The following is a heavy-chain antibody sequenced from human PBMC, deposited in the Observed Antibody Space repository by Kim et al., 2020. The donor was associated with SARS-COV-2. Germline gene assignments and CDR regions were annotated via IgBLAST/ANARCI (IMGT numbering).Heavy chain of an antibody. CDR1: GFTFSSYG. J-gene: IGHJ4*02. D-gene: IGHD6-13*01. Sequence: GGSLRLSCAASGFTFSSYGMHWVRQAPGKGLEWVAVISYDGSNKYYADSVKGRFTISRDNSKNTLYLQMNSLRAEDTAVYYCAKLTGYSSSGADYWGQGTLVTVSS. V-gene: IGHV3-30*18. CDR3: AKLTGYSSSGADY. CDR2: ISYDGSNK.